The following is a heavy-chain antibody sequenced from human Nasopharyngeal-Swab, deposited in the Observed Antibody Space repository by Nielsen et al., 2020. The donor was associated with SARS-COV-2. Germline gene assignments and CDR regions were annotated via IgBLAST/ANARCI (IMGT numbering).Heavy chain of an antibody. D-gene: IGHD3-16*02. J-gene: IGHJ6*03. V-gene: IGHV3-7*03. CDR1: GFSFSTYW. Sequence: GGSLRLSCAASGFSFSTYWMTWVRKAQGKGLEWVANIKQDGSEKYYVDSVKGRFTASRDNPKNLLYLQVNSLRAEDTAVYYCARQGVFVPAYFHQYYMDVWGKGTTVTVSS. CDR2: IKQDGSEK. CDR3: ARQGVFVPAYFHQYYMDV.